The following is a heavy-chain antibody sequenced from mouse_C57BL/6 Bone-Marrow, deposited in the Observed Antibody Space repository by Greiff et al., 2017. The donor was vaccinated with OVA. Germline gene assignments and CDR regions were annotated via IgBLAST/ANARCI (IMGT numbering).Heavy chain of an antibody. J-gene: IGHJ2*01. CDR3: TIYYGSFFSDY. Sequence: VQLQQSGTVLARPGASVKMSCKTSGYTFTSYWMHWVKQRPGQGLEWIGAIYPGNSDTSYNQKFKGKAKLTAVTSASTAYMELSSLTNEDSAVYYCTIYYGSFFSDYWGQGTTLTVSS. D-gene: IGHD1-1*01. CDR2: IYPGNSDT. CDR1: GYTFTSYW. V-gene: IGHV1-5*01.